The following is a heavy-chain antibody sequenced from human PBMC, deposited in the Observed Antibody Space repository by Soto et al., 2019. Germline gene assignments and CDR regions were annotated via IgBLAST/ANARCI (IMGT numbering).Heavy chain of an antibody. J-gene: IGHJ3*02. CDR3: ARDRYCSSTSCPNDAFDI. CDR2: IIPILGIA. V-gene: IGHV1-69*04. CDR1: GGTFSSYT. Sequence: ASVKVSCKASGGTFSSYTISWVRQAPGQGLEWMGRIIPILGIANYAQKFQGRVTITADKSTSTAYMELSSLRSEDTAVYYCARDRYCSSTSCPNDAFDIWGQGTMVTDSS. D-gene: IGHD2-2*01.